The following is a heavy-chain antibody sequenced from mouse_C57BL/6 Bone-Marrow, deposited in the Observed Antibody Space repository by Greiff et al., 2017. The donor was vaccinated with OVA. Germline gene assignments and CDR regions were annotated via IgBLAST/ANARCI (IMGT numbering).Heavy chain of an antibody. V-gene: IGHV1-42*01. CDR3: ARGGTGPFAY. CDR1: GYSFTGYY. D-gene: IGHD4-1*01. J-gene: IGHJ3*01. CDR2: INPSTGGT. Sequence: EVQLQQSGPELVKPGASAKISCKASGYSFTGYYMNWVKQSPEKSLEWIGEINPSTGGTTYNQKFKAKATLTVDKSSSTAYMQLKSLTSEDSAVYYWARGGTGPFAYWGQGTLVTVSA.